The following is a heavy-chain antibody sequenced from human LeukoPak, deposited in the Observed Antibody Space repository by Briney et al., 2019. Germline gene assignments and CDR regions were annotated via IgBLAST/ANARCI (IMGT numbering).Heavy chain of an antibody. Sequence: GGSLRLSCSASGLTFSTYALFWVRQAPGKGLVWVSRINSDGSSTSYADSVKGRFTISRDNAKNTLYLQMNSLRAEDTAVYYCARDYYDSSGYYSSKFDYWGQGTLVTVSS. CDR3: ARDYYDSSGYYSSKFDY. CDR1: GLTFSTYA. V-gene: IGHV3-74*01. CDR2: INSDGSST. D-gene: IGHD3-22*01. J-gene: IGHJ4*02.